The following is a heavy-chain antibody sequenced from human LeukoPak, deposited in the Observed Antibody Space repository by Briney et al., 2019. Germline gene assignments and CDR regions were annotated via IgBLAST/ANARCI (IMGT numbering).Heavy chain of an antibody. D-gene: IGHD4-17*01. CDR1: GGSFSGYY. CDR3: ARGQGTVTTH. V-gene: IGHV4-34*01. J-gene: IGHJ4*02. CDR2: INHSGSA. Sequence: SETLSLTCAVYGGSFSGYYWSWIRQPPGKGLEWIGEINHSGSANYNPSLKSRVTISLDTSKNQFSLKLSSVTAADTAVYYCARGQGTVTTHWGQGTLVTVSS.